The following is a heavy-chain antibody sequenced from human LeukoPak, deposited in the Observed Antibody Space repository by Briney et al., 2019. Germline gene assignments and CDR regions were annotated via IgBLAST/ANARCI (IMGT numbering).Heavy chain of an antibody. CDR2: ISSSSSTI. V-gene: IGHV3-48*02. Sequence: PGGSLRLPCASSGFTFSSYRMNWVRQAPGKGLEWVSYISSSSSTIYYADSVKGRFTISRDNAKNSLYLQMNSLRDEDTAVYYCARDGGDGYNFDFDYWGQGTLVTVSS. CDR3: ARDGGDGYNFDFDY. CDR1: GFTFSSYR. D-gene: IGHD5-24*01. J-gene: IGHJ4*02.